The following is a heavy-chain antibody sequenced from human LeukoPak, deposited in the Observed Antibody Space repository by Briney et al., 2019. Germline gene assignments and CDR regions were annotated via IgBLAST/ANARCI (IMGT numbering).Heavy chain of an antibody. CDR3: ARDFRLDRRMGDY. J-gene: IGHJ4*02. D-gene: IGHD3-16*01. CDR1: GYIFSDYH. CDR2: INPNSGGT. Sequence: ASVKVSCKPSGYIFSDYHIHWVRQAPGQGLEWMGWINPNSGGTNYAQKFQGRVTMTRDTSISTAYMELSRLRSDDTAVYYCARDFRLDRRMGDYWGQGTLVTVSS. V-gene: IGHV1-2*02.